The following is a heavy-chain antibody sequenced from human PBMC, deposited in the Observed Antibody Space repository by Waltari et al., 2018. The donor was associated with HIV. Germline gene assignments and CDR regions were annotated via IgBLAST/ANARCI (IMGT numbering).Heavy chain of an antibody. V-gene: IGHV3-23*01. CDR1: GFTFSNFA. CDR3: AKPWHLFDY. J-gene: IGHJ4*02. D-gene: IGHD3-3*02. CDR2: ISESGGTT. Sequence: EVQLLESGGGLIQPWGSLRLFCAASGFTFSNFAMSWVRQAPGKGLDWVSSISESGGTTYYADSVRGRFTISRDNSKNTLYLQMNSLRVEDTAVYYCAKPWHLFDYWGQGVLVTVSS.